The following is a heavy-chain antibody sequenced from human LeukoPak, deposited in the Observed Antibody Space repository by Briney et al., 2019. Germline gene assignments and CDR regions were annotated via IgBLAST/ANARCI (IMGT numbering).Heavy chain of an antibody. D-gene: IGHD2-15*01. CDR3: ARGQGDIVVVVADRWFDP. Sequence: PSETLSLTCAVYGGSFSGYYWSWIRQPPGKGLEWIGGINHSGSTNYNPSLKSRVTISVDTSKNQFSLKLSSVTAADTAVYYCARGQGDIVVVVADRWFDPWGQGTLVTVSS. J-gene: IGHJ5*02. CDR2: INHSGST. V-gene: IGHV4-34*01. CDR1: GGSFSGYY.